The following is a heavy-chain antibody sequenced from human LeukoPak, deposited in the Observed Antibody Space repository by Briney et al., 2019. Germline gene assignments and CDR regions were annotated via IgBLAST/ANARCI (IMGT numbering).Heavy chain of an antibody. CDR3: ARDEI. CDR2: IKEDGSEK. CDR1: GFTFSNLW. J-gene: IGHJ3*02. Sequence: PGGSLRLSCAASGFTFSNLWMSSVRQAPGKGLEWVAMIKEDGSEKYYVDSVKGRFTISRDNAKKSLFLQMSSLGAEDTAVYYCARDEIWGEGTMVTVSS. V-gene: IGHV3-7*01.